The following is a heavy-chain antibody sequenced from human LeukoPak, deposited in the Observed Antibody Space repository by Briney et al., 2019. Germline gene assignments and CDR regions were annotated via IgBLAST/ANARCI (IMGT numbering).Heavy chain of an antibody. CDR3: ARSSYYYDSSGYYYAY. CDR1: GYTFTSYG. CDR2: ISAYNGNT. D-gene: IGHD3-22*01. Sequence: ASVKVSCKASGYTFTSYGISWVRQAPGQGLEWMGWISAYNGNTNYAQKLQGRVTMTTDTSTSTAYMELSSLRSEDTAVYYCARSSYYYDSSGYYYAYWGQGTLVTVSS. J-gene: IGHJ4*02. V-gene: IGHV1-18*01.